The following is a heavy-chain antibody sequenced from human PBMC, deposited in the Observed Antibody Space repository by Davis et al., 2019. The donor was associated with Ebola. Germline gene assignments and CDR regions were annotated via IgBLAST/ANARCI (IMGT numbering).Heavy chain of an antibody. CDR2: IYYSGST. Sequence: PSETLSLTCTVSGGSISSGGYYWSWIRQHPGKGLEWIGYIYYSGSTYYNPSLKSRVTISVDTSKNQFSLKLSSVTAADTAVYYCARVIAVAGQPSQNNWFDPWGQGTLVTVSS. V-gene: IGHV4-31*03. CDR3: ARVIAVAGQPSQNNWFDP. CDR1: GGSISSGGYY. D-gene: IGHD6-19*01. J-gene: IGHJ5*02.